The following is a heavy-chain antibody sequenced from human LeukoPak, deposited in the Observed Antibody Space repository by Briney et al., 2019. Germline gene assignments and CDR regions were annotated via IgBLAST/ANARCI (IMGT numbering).Heavy chain of an antibody. CDR2: ISSSSSTI. D-gene: IGHD2-2*01. CDR3: ARADCSSTSCYDYYYYGMDV. J-gene: IGHJ6*02. Sequence: GGSLRLSCAASGFTFSSYSMNWVRPAPRKGMDWDSYISSSSSTIYYAVSVKGRFTISRDNAKNSLYLQMNSLRAEDTAVYYCARADCSSTSCYDYYYYGMDVWGQGTTVTVSS. CDR1: GFTFSSYS. V-gene: IGHV3-48*01.